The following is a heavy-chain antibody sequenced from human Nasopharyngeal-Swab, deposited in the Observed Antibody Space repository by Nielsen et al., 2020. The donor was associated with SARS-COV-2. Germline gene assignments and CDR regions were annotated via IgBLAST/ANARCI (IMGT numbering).Heavy chain of an antibody. CDR2: IKDKANGETT. J-gene: IGHJ4*02. Sequence: GGSLRLSCAASGSTFSIAWMTWVRQAPGKGLEWVGLIKDKANGETTDYAAPAKGRFVISRDDSKNTVYLQMNSLKTEDTAVYYCASDSTRRHDYWGQGTLVTVSS. V-gene: IGHV3-15*01. CDR3: ASDSTRRHDY. CDR1: GSTFSIAW. D-gene: IGHD6-6*01.